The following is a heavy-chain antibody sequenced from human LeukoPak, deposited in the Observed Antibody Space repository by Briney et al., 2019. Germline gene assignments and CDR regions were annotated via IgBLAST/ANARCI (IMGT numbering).Heavy chain of an antibody. CDR3: ARGPRYDYVWGSPFDY. CDR2: IYYSGST. D-gene: IGHD3-16*01. V-gene: IGHV4-59*12. Sequence: PSETLSLTCTVSGGSISSYYWSWIRQPPGKGLEWIGYIYYSGSTYYNPSLKSRVTISVDRSKNQFSLKLSSVTAADTAVYYCARGPRYDYVWGSPFDYWGQGTLVTVSS. CDR1: GGSISSYY. J-gene: IGHJ4*02.